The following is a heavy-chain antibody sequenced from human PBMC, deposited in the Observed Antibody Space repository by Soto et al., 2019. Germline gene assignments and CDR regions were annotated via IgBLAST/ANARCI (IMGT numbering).Heavy chain of an antibody. D-gene: IGHD3-3*01. CDR3: ARAARYDFWSGYYPPDNWFDP. Sequence: QVQLVQSGAEVKQPGSSVKVSCKASGGTFSSYAISWVRQAPGQGLEWMGGIIPIFGTANYAQKFQCRVTITADESTRTAYMELSRLRSEDTAVYYCARAARYDFWSGYYPPDNWFDPWGQGTLVTVSS. CDR2: IIPIFGTA. CDR1: GGTFSSYA. J-gene: IGHJ5*02. V-gene: IGHV1-69*01.